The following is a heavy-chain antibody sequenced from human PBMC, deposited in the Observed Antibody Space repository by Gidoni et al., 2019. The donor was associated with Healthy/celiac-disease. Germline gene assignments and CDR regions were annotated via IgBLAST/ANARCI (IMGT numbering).Heavy chain of an antibody. Sequence: QVQLVESGGGVVQPGRSLRLSCAASGFTFSSYGMHWVRQAPGKGMEWVAVIWYDGSNKYYADSVKCRFTTSRDNSKNTLYLQMNSLRAEDTAVYYCARDRGSSWYLVGGMDVWGQGTTVTVSS. CDR1: GFTFSSYG. CDR2: IWYDGSNK. D-gene: IGHD6-13*01. V-gene: IGHV3-33*01. J-gene: IGHJ6*02. CDR3: ARDRGSSWYLVGGMDV.